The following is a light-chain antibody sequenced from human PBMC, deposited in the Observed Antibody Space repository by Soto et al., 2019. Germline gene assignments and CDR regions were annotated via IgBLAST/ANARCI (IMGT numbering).Light chain of an antibody. J-gene: IGKJ5*01. Sequence: DIQMTQSPSTLSASVGDRFTITFLASRSISNWLAWYQQKPGRAPKLLIYMASTLESGVPSRFSGSGSGTEFTLTISSLQPEDFATYYCQQANSFPITFGQGTRLEIK. CDR1: RSISNW. CDR2: MAS. V-gene: IGKV1-5*03. CDR3: QQANSFPIT.